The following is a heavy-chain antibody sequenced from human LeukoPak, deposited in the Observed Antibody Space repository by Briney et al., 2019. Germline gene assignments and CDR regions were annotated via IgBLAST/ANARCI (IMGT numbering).Heavy chain of an antibody. CDR2: FDPEDGET. CDR3: ATHGYDSSGYYPYWYFDL. Sequence: GASVKVSCKVSGYTLTELSMHWVRQAPGKGLEWMGGFDPEDGETIYAQKFQGRVTMTEDTSTDTAYMELSSLRSEDTAVYYCATHGYDSSGYYPYWYFDLWGRGTLVTVSS. J-gene: IGHJ2*01. CDR1: GYTLTELS. V-gene: IGHV1-24*01. D-gene: IGHD3-22*01.